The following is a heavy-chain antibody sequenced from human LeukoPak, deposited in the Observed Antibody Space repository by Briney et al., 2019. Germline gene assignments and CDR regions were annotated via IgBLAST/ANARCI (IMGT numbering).Heavy chain of an antibody. Sequence: GASVKVSCKAPGYTFTSYGISWVRQAPGQGLDWMGWISAYNGNTNYAQKLQGRVTMTTDTSTSTAYMELRSLRSDDTAVYYCARGRSITMVRGARHYYYYYMDVWGKGTTVTVSS. J-gene: IGHJ6*03. CDR1: GYTFTSYG. CDR3: ARGRSITMVRGARHYYYYYMDV. D-gene: IGHD3-10*01. CDR2: ISAYNGNT. V-gene: IGHV1-18*04.